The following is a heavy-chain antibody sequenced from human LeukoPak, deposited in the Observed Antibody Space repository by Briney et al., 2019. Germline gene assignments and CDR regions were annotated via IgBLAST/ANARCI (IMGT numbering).Heavy chain of an antibody. D-gene: IGHD4-23*01. CDR1: GYTFSSYH. V-gene: IGHV1-46*01. J-gene: IGHJ5*02. Sequence: ASVKVSCKASGYTFSSYHMHWVRQAPGQGLEWMGIITPSDGSTSYAQKFRGRVTMTRDTSTSTVYMELSSLRSEDTAVYYCARDRIREGGNSRRWFDPWGQGTLVTVSS. CDR2: ITPSDGST. CDR3: ARDRIREGGNSRRWFDP.